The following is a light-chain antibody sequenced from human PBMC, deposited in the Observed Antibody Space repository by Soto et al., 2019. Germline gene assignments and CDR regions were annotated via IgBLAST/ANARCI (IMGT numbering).Light chain of an antibody. CDR3: QQYYYFWA. CDR2: DAS. CDR1: QSISSW. V-gene: IGKV1-5*01. Sequence: DIRMTHSPAAVSASVGDRVSSTCRASQSISSWLAWYQQKPGKAPKLLIYDASNLESGVPSRFSGGGSGTEFSLTISSLQPDDFATYYCQQYYYFWAFGHGTKVDIK. J-gene: IGKJ1*01.